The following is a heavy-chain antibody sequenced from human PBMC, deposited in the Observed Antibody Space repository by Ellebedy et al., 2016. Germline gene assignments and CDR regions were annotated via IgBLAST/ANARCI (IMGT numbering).Heavy chain of an antibody. CDR1: GYSISSGYY. V-gene: IGHV4-38-2*02. Sequence: GSLRLSCTVSGYSISSGYYWGWIRQPPGQGLEWIGNIYHNGYTYYNPSLKSRVTISVDTSKNQFSLRLRSVTAADTALYYCARRTAGGTFDFDYWGQGALVTVSS. J-gene: IGHJ4*02. CDR3: ARRTAGGTFDFDY. D-gene: IGHD6-13*01. CDR2: IYHNGYT.